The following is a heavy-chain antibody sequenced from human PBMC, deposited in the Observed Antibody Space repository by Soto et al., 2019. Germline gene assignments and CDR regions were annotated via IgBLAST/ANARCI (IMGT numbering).Heavy chain of an antibody. V-gene: IGHV3-30-3*01. CDR3: GGGSGSYYSVY. CDR1: GFTFSSYA. J-gene: IGHJ4*02. Sequence: GGSLRLSCAASGFTFSSYAMHWVRQAPGKGLEWVAVISYDGSNKYYADSVKGRFTISRDNSKNTLYLQMNSLRAEDTAVYYCGGGSGSYYSVYWGQGTLVTVSS. CDR2: ISYDGSNK. D-gene: IGHD3-10*01.